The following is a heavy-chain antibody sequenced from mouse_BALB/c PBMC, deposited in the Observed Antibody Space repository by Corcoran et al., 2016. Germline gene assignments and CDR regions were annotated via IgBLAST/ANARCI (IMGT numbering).Heavy chain of an antibody. J-gene: IGHJ4*01. CDR3: AREPYAMDY. Sequence: QIQLVQSGPELKKPGETVKISCKASGYTFTNYGMNWVQQAPGKGLKWMGWINTYTGEATYADDFKGRFAFSLETSASTAYLQINNLKNEDTATYFCAREPYAMDYWGQGSSVTVSS. CDR1: GYTFTNYG. V-gene: IGHV9-3-1*01. CDR2: INTYTGEA.